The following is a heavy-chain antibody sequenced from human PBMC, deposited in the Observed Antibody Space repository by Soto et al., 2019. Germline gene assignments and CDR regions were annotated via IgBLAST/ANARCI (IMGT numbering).Heavy chain of an antibody. V-gene: IGHV1-69*13. CDR1: GGTFSSYA. J-gene: IGHJ4*01. CDR3: ARDHHDYGDYSLGY. Sequence: GASVKVSCKASGGTFSSYAISWVRQAPGQGLEWMRGIIPIFGTANYAQKFQGRVTITADESTSTAYMELSSLRSEDTAVYYCARDHHDYGDYSLGYWGQGTLVTVSS. D-gene: IGHD4-17*01. CDR2: IIPIFGTA.